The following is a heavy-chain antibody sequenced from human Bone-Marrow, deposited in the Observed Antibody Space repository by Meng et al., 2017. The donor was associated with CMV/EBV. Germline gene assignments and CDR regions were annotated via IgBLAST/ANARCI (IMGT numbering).Heavy chain of an antibody. J-gene: IGHJ4*02. CDR2: IFSNDEK. CDR1: GFSLSNARMG. D-gene: IGHD3-22*01. Sequence: SGPTLVKPTETLTLTCTVSGFSLSNARMGVSWIRQPPGKALEWLAHIFSNDEKSYSTSLKSRLTISKDTSKSQVVLTMTNMDPVDTATYYCARIRNTMIVVVYDYWGQGTLVTVSS. CDR3: ARIRNTMIVVVYDY. V-gene: IGHV2-26*01.